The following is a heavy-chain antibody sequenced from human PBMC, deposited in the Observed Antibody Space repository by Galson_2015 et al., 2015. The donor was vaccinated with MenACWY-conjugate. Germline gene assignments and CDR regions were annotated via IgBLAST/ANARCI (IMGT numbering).Heavy chain of an antibody. CDR1: GFTFTEFG. D-gene: IGHD2-21*02. Sequence: SLRLSCAASGFTFTEFGMTWVRQAPGKGPEWVSHINSRSGNLLYADSVKGRFTISRDNAKNSVYLQMNNLRDEDTAVYFCTRDPEGDLDFDYWGQGTLVTVSS. CDR2: INSRSGNL. V-gene: IGHV3-48*02. CDR3: TRDPEGDLDFDY. J-gene: IGHJ4*02.